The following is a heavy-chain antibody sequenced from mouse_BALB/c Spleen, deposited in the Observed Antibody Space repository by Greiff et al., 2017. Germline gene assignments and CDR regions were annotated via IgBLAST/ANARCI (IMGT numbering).Heavy chain of an antibody. V-gene: IGHV5-9-3*01. D-gene: IGHD1-1*01. CDR3: ARQDYYYGSSYGWFAY. J-gene: IGHJ3*01. CDR1: GFTFSSYA. CDR2: ISSGGSYT. Sequence: DVMLVESGGGLVKPGGSLKLSCAASGFTFSSYAMSWVRQTPEKRLEWVATISSGGSYTYYPDSVKGRFTISRDNAKNTLYLQMSSLRSEDTAMYYCARQDYYYGSSYGWFAYWGQGTLVTVSA.